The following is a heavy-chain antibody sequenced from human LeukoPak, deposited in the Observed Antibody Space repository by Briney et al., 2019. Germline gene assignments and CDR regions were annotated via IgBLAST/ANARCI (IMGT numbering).Heavy chain of an antibody. CDR1: GYTFTSYY. CDR3: ARARSTNWFDP. J-gene: IGHJ5*02. V-gene: IGHV1-46*01. CDR2: INPSGGST. Sequence: ASVKVSCKASGYTFTSYYMHWVRQAPGQGLEWMGIINPSGGSTSYAQKFQGRVAMTRDMSTSTVYMELSSLRSEDTGVYYCARARSTNWFDPWGQGTLVTVSS.